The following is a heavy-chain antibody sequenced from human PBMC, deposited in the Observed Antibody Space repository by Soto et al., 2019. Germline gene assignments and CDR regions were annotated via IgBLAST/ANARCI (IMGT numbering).Heavy chain of an antibody. CDR3: AWGMERWYYYYGMDV. D-gene: IGHD1-1*01. V-gene: IGHV5-51*01. Sequence: GESLKISCKGSGYSFTSYWIGWVRQMPGKGLEWMGIIYPGDSDTRYSPSFQGQVTISADKSISTAYLQWSSLKASDTAMYYCAWGMERWYYYYGMDVWGQGTTVPVSS. J-gene: IGHJ6*02. CDR2: IYPGDSDT. CDR1: GYSFTSYW.